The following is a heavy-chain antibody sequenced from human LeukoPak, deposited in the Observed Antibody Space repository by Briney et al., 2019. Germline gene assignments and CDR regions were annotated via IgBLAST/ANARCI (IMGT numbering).Heavy chain of an antibody. CDR1: GGSFSGYY. D-gene: IGHD3-3*01. V-gene: IGHV4-34*01. Sequence: SETLSLTCAVYGGSFSGYYWSWIRQPPGKGLEWIGEINHSGSTNYNPSLKSRVTISVDTSKNQFSLKLSSVTAADTAVYYCAITIFQIDYWGQGTLVTVSS. CDR3: AITIFQIDY. J-gene: IGHJ4*02. CDR2: INHSGST.